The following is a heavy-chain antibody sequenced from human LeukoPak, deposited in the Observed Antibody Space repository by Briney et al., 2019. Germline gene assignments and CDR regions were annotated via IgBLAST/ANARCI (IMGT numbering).Heavy chain of an antibody. J-gene: IGHJ5*02. Sequence: SETLSLTCTVSGGSISSYYWSWIRQPPGKGLEWIGYIYYSGSTNYNPSLTSRVTISVDTSKNQFSLKLSSVTAADTAVYYCARLVYGQQLGGPLNWFDPWGQGTLVTVSS. CDR2: IYYSGST. CDR1: GGSISSYY. V-gene: IGHV4-59*01. D-gene: IGHD6-13*01. CDR3: ARLVYGQQLGGPLNWFDP.